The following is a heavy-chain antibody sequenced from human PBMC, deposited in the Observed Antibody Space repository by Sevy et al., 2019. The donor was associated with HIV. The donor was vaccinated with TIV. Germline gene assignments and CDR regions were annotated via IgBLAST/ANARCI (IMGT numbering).Heavy chain of an antibody. V-gene: IGHV4-34*01. D-gene: IGHD3-10*01. J-gene: IGHJ3*02. CDR3: ARRRYFYASGWKDVLDI. CDR1: GGSFSGHY. CDR2: INHGEIT. Sequence: SETLSLTCGVYGGSFSGHYWSWLRQTPENGLEWIGEINHGEITDYNPSLESRVTMSVDTSKNQFSLKLKSVTAADTAVYYCARRRYFYASGWKDVLDISGQGTVVTVSS.